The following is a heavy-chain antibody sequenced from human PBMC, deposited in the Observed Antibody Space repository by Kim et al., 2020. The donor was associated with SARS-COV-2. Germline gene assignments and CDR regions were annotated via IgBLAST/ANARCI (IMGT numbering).Heavy chain of an antibody. CDR1: GFTFSSHA. CDR2: ISGSGGST. CDR3: AKGGYSGSYYYPDY. D-gene: IGHD1-26*01. J-gene: IGHJ4*02. Sequence: GGSLRLSCAASGFTFSSHAMSWVRQAPGKGLEWVSVISGSGGSTYYADSVKGRFTISRDNSRNTLYLQMNSLRAEDTAVYYCAKGGYSGSYYYPDYWGQGTLVTVSS. V-gene: IGHV3-23*01.